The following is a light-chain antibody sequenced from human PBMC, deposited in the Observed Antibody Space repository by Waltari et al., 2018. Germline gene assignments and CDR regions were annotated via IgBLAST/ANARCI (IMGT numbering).Light chain of an antibody. Sequence: QSALTQPASVSGSPGQSITISCTGTSSDVGFYDFVSWFQQHPGKAPTVMIYKVNSRPSGVSNRFSGSKSANTASLTISGLQAEDEADYYCSSYTRRSYWVFGGGTQLTVL. CDR3: SSYTRRSYWV. CDR1: SSDVGFYDF. V-gene: IGLV2-14*01. CDR2: KVN. J-gene: IGLJ3*02.